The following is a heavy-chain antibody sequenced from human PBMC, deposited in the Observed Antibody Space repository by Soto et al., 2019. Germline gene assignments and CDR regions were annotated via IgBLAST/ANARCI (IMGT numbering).Heavy chain of an antibody. V-gene: IGHV4-59*01. Sequence: PSETLSLTRTVSGGSLGSYYCSWIRQPPGKGPERIGYVFYTGRANYNASLKSRVSISLDTSNYQFSLKLSSVTAADTAVYYCARDGDGRMTTNPYYYNGMDVWGPGTTVTVSS. CDR2: VFYTGRA. D-gene: IGHD4-4*01. CDR3: ARDGDGRMTTNPYYYNGMDV. J-gene: IGHJ6*02. CDR1: GGSLGSYY.